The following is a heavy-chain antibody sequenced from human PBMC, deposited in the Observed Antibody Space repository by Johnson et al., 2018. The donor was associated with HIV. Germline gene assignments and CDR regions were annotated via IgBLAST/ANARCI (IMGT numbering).Heavy chain of an antibody. Sequence: VQLVESGGGLVQPGGSLRLSCAASGFTFSSYAMSWVRQAPGKGLEWVSGIHWNGGSTGYADSVKGRFTISRDNAKNSLYLKMNSLRAEDTALYYCTRGRLTYYYDSSGDDAFDIWGQGTMVTVSS. D-gene: IGHD3-22*01. CDR3: TRGRLTYYYDSSGDDAFDI. V-gene: IGHV3-20*04. CDR2: IHWNGGST. J-gene: IGHJ3*02. CDR1: GFTFSSYA.